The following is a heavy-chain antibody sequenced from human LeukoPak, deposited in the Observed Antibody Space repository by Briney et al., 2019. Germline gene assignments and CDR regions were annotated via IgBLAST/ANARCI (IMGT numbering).Heavy chain of an antibody. Sequence: GGSLRLSCAASGFTFSSYWMSWVRQAPGKGLEWVANIKQDGSEKYYVDSVKGRFTISRDNAKNSLYLQMNSLRAEDTAVYYCARDLSSGWYWEVEQPAFDIWGQGTMVTVSS. D-gene: IGHD6-19*01. CDR1: GFTFSSYW. CDR3: ARDLSSGWYWEVEQPAFDI. J-gene: IGHJ3*02. CDR2: IKQDGSEK. V-gene: IGHV3-7*01.